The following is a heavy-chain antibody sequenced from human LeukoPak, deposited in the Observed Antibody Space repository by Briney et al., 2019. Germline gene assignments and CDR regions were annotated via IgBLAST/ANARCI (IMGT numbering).Heavy chain of an antibody. CDR2: IYYSGST. Sequence: SETLSLICTVSGGSISSGGYYWSWIRQHPGKGLEWIGYIYYSGSTYYNPSLKSRVTISVDTSKNQFSLKLSSVTAADTAVYYCARGNYDFWSGTTNYYFDYWGQGTLVTVSS. CDR1: GGSISSGGYY. CDR3: ARGNYDFWSGTTNYYFDY. J-gene: IGHJ4*02. V-gene: IGHV4-31*03. D-gene: IGHD3-3*01.